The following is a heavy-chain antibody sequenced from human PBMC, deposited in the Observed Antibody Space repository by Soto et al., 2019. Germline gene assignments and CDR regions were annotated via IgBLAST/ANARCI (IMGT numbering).Heavy chain of an antibody. CDR3: ARDCVRCDSGFAA. J-gene: IGHJ4*02. CDR1: GFTFSDYF. V-gene: IGHV3-11*01. CDR2: ISSSVTSI. Sequence: QVQLVESGGGLVKPGGSLRLSCAASGFTFSDYFMTWIRPSPGKGLEWVSYISSSVTSIFYADSVQGRFTISRDNANKSLYLEINSLCAEDTAVYYCARDCVRCDSGFAARGQGTLVTVSS. D-gene: IGHD2-15*01.